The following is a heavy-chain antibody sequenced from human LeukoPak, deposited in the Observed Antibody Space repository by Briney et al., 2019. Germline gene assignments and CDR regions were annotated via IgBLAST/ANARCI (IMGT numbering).Heavy chain of an antibody. J-gene: IGHJ5*02. V-gene: IGHV1-18*01. CDR1: GYTFTRYG. D-gene: IGHD6-19*01. Sequence: ASVKGSCKASGYTFTRYGINWVRQAPGQGLEWMGWISGYNEKTNYAQKFQGRVTMTTDTSMNTAYMELRRLRSDDTAVYYCARDPGSFLSGSGWLNWFEPWGQGTLVTVSP. CDR3: ARDPGSFLSGSGWLNWFEP. CDR2: ISGYNEKT.